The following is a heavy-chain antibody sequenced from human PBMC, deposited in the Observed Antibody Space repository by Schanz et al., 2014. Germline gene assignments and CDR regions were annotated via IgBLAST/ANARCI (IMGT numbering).Heavy chain of an antibody. J-gene: IGHJ3*02. V-gene: IGHV1-18*01. D-gene: IGHD6-19*01. CDR3: ARVHIATYHYSSPGAFVI. CDR1: GYIFGSHG. Sequence: QLMQSGSEVRKPGASVKVSCKASGYIFGSHGMTWVRQAPGQGPELMGWINAHTGNTQYAQKFQGRVNMTRDTVTTTVHLELTRLRTDDTAIYYCARVHIATYHYSSPGAFVIWGQGTRVAVSS. CDR2: INAHTGNT.